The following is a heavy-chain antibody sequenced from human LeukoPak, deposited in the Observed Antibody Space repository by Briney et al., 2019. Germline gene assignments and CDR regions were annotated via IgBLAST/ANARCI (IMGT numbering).Heavy chain of an antibody. V-gene: IGHV3-7*04. Sequence: GGSLRLSCAASGFIFSNYWMTWVRQAPGKGLEWVANVKEDGGDKNYVDSVKGRLTISRDNAKNSLYLQMNSLRAEDTAVYYCARNYYYGMDVWGQGTTVTASS. CDR3: ARNYYYGMDV. J-gene: IGHJ6*02. CDR2: VKEDGGDK. CDR1: GFIFSNYW.